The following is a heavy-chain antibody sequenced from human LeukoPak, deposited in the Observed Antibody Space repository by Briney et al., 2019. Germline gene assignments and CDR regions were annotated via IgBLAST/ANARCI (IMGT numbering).Heavy chain of an antibody. V-gene: IGHV3-49*03. CDR2: IRSKAYGGTT. CDR1: GFTFGDYA. Sequence: GRSLRLSCTASGFTFGDYAMSWFRQAPGKGLEWVGFIRSKAYGGTTEYAASVKGRFTISRDDSKSIAYLQMNSLKTEDTAVYYCTRDSYYYDSSGYYSDAFDIWGQGTMVTVSS. J-gene: IGHJ3*02. D-gene: IGHD3-22*01. CDR3: TRDSYYYDSSGYYSDAFDI.